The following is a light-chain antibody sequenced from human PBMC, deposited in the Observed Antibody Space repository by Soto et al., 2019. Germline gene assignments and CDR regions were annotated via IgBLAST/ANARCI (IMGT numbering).Light chain of an antibody. CDR1: SSKIGAGYD. Sequence: QSVLTQPPSVSGASGQRVTISCTGSSSKIGAGYDVHWYQQLPGTAPKLLIYGNSNRPSGVPDRFSGSKSGTSASLAITGLQAEDEADYYCQSYDSSLSVVFGGGTKLTVL. CDR2: GNS. J-gene: IGLJ2*01. CDR3: QSYDSSLSVV. V-gene: IGLV1-40*01.